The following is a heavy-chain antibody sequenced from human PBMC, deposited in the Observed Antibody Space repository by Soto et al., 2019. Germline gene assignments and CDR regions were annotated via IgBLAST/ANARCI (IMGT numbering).Heavy chain of an antibody. D-gene: IGHD2-8*01. V-gene: IGHV4-31*03. Sequence: QVLLQESGPGLVKPSQTLSLTCTVSGASIAGSNYYWSWIRQLPGRGLEWIGYIYYSGSTYYIPSLRSRVSITVDTAKNQFSLDLSSVTASDTAVYYCALDSTHTNGVWGEDGFNIWGQGKMVTVSS. J-gene: IGHJ3*02. CDR3: ALDSTHTNGVWGEDGFNI. CDR1: GASIAGSNYY. CDR2: IYYSGST.